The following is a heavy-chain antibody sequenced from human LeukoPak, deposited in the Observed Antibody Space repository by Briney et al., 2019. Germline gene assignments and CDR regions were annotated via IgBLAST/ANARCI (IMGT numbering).Heavy chain of an antibody. Sequence: ASVKVSCKASGYTFTGHFLHWVRQAPGQGLEWMGLIDPKRGGTEYAQRFQGRVTMTRDTSISTAYMELSRLRSDDTAVYYCARVEDTAKWTLNWYFDLWGRSTLVTVSS. CDR1: GYTFTGHF. CDR2: IDPKRGGT. D-gene: IGHD5-18*01. CDR3: ARVEDTAKWTLNWYFDL. J-gene: IGHJ2*01. V-gene: IGHV1-2*02.